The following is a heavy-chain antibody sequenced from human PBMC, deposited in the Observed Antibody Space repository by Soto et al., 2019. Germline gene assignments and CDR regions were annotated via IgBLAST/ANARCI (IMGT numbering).Heavy chain of an antibody. J-gene: IGHJ6*02. CDR2: FDPEDGET. Sequence: GASVKVSCKVSGYTLTELSMDWVRLAHGRGLEWMGGFDPEDGETIYAQKFQGRVTMTEDTSTDTAYMELSSLRSEDTAVYYCATDKSSITMLRGVMPNYYGMDVWGQGTTVTVSS. CDR1: GYTLTELS. CDR3: ATDKSSITMLRGVMPNYYGMDV. V-gene: IGHV1-24*01. D-gene: IGHD3-10*01.